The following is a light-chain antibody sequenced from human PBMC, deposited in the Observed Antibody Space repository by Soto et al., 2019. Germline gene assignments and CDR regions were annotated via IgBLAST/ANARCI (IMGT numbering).Light chain of an antibody. CDR1: LSVSSD. CDR2: RAF. J-gene: IGKJ4*01. Sequence: EIVMTQSPATLSLSPGERATLSCRASLSVSSDLAWYRQKPGQAPRLLIYRAFTRATGIPARFSGSGFGTDFTLTISSLQPEDFAVYYCQQYNNWPLTFGGGTKVEIK. V-gene: IGKV3-15*01. CDR3: QQYNNWPLT.